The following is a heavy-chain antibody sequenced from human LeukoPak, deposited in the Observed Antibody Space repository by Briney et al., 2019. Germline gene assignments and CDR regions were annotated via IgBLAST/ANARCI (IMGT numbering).Heavy chain of an antibody. J-gene: IGHJ4*02. V-gene: IGHV3-23*01. CDR2: ISGSGGNT. Sequence: GGSLRLSCAASGFTFSSSAMSWVRQAPGKGLEWVSVISGSGGNTYYADSVKGRCTISRDNSKNTLYLQMNSLRAEDTAVYYCAESYDTSGYYYFYFDSWGQGTLVTVSS. CDR3: AESYDTSGYYYFYFDS. D-gene: IGHD3-22*01. CDR1: GFTFSSSA.